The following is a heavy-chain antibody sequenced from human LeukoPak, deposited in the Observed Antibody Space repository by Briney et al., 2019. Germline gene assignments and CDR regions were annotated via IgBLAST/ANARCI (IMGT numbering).Heavy chain of an antibody. CDR2: ISAYNGNT. D-gene: IGHD6-6*01. CDR3: ARVSIAARRGFDY. V-gene: IGHV1-18*01. Sequence: ASVKVSCKASGYTFISYGISWVRQAPGQRVEWMGWISAYNGNTNYAQKLQGRVTMTTDTSTSTAYMELRSLRSDDTAVYYCARVSIAARRGFDYWGQGTLVTVSS. J-gene: IGHJ4*02. CDR1: GYTFISYG.